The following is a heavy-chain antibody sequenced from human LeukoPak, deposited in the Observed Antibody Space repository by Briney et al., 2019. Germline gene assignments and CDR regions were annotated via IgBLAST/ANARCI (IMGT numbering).Heavy chain of an antibody. CDR2: IWYDGSNK. Sequence: GRSLRLSCAASGLNFSSYGMHWVRQAPGKGLEWVAVIWYDGSNKYYADSVKGRFTISRDNTKNSLYLQMNSLRAEDTAVYYWAKESGGKGGYFDYWGQGTLVTVSS. J-gene: IGHJ4*02. V-gene: IGHV3-33*06. D-gene: IGHD3-10*01. CDR1: GLNFSSYG. CDR3: AKESGGKGGYFDY.